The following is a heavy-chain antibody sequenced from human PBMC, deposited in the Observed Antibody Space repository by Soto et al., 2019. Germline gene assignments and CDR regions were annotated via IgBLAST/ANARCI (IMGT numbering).Heavy chain of an antibody. D-gene: IGHD3-22*01. J-gene: IGHJ6*02. CDR1: GGTFSSYA. V-gene: IGHV1-69*13. CDR2: IIPIFGTA. CDR3: ARDYYDSSGYLTWYYYGMDV. Sequence: SVKVSCKASGGTFSSYAISWVRQAPGQGLEWMGGIIPIFGTANYAQKFQGRVTITADESTSTAYMELSSLRSEDTAVYYCARDYYDSSGYLTWYYYGMDVWGQGTTVTVPS.